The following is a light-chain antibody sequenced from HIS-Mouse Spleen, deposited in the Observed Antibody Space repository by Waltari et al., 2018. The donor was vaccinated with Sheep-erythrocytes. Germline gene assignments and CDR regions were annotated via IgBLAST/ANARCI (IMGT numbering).Light chain of an antibody. CDR3: CSYAGSYTWV. Sequence: QSALTQPRSVSGSPGQSVTISCTGTSRDVGGYNYVSWYQQHPGKAPKLMIYDVSKRPSGVPDRFSGSKSGNTASLTISGLQAEDEAEYYCCSYAGSYTWVFGGGTKLTVL. CDR2: DVS. CDR1: SRDVGGYNY. J-gene: IGLJ3*02. V-gene: IGLV2-11*01.